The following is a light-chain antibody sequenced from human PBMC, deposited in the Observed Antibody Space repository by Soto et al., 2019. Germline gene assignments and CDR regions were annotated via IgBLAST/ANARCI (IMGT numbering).Light chain of an antibody. CDR1: QSVSSY. CDR2: DAS. V-gene: IGKV3-11*01. Sequence: EIVLTQSPATLSLSPGERATLSCRASQSVSSYLAWYQQKPDQAPRLLIYDASNSATGIPARFSGSGSGTDFTLTISSLDPEDFAVYYCQQRSNWPLTFGGGTKVEIK. J-gene: IGKJ4*01. CDR3: QQRSNWPLT.